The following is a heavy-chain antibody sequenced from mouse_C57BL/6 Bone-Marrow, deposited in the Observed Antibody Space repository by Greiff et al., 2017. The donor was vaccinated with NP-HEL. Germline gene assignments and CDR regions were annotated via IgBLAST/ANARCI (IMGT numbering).Heavy chain of an antibody. D-gene: IGHD4-1*01. V-gene: IGHV1-26*01. CDR1: GYTFTDYY. CDR3: ASNWDRVAY. Sequence: VQLQQSGPELVKPGASVKISCKASGYTFTDYYMNWVKQSHGKSLEWIGDINPNNGGTSYNQKFKGKATLTVDKSSSTAYMELRSLTSEDSAVYYCASNWDRVAYWGQGTLVTVSA. J-gene: IGHJ3*01. CDR2: INPNNGGT.